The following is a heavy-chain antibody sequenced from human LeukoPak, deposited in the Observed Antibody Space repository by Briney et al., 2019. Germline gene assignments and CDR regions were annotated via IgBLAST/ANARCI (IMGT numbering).Heavy chain of an antibody. CDR3: AKDDYYDSSLLDY. D-gene: IGHD3-22*01. V-gene: IGHV3-30*18. CDR2: ISYDGSNK. J-gene: IGHJ4*02. CDR1: GFTFSSYG. Sequence: GGSLRLSCAASGFTFSSYGMHWVRRAPGKGLEWVAVISYDGSNKYYADSVKGRFTISRDNSKNTLYLQMNSLRAEDTAVYYCAKDDYYDSSLLDYWGQGTLVTVSS.